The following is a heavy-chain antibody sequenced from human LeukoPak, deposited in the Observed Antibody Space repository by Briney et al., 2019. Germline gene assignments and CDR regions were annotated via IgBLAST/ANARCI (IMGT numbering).Heavy chain of an antibody. CDR1: GFTFSDYY. D-gene: IGHD2-2*01. V-gene: IGHV3-11*01. CDR2: ISSSGSTI. Sequence: XGSLRLSCAASGFTFSDYYMSWIRQAPGKGLEWVSYISSSGSTIYYADSVKGRFTISRDNAKNSLYLQMNSLRAEDTAVYYCARDVSLGYCSSTSCYGGDYWGQGTLVTVSS. J-gene: IGHJ4*02. CDR3: ARDVSLGYCSSTSCYGGDY.